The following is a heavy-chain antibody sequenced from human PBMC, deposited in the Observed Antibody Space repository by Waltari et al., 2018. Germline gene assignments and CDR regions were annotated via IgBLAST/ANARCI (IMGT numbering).Heavy chain of an antibody. CDR3: ARDRFPFGDLALGAFNI. CDR1: GGSLTNHF. CDR2: MHYSGSS. J-gene: IGHJ3*02. V-gene: IGHV4-59*11. Sequence: QVQLQESGPGLVKPSETLSLTCTASGGSLTNHFWSWIRQPPGKGLEWIGFMHYSGSSNYNPSLKGRVTISLNTSKNQFSLRLSSVSAADTAMYFCARDRFPFGDLALGAFNIWGQGTMVTVSS. D-gene: IGHD3-3*01.